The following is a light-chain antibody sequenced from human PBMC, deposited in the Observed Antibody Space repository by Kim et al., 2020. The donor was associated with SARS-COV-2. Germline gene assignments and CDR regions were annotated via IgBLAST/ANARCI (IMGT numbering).Light chain of an antibody. V-gene: IGKV4-1*01. J-gene: IGKJ4*01. CDR1: QSVLYSSNNKNY. Sequence: ATINCKSSQSVLYSSNNKNYLAWYQQEPGQPPKLLIYWASTRESGVPDRFSGSGSGTDFTLTISSLQAEEVAVYYCQQYYSTPLTFGGGTKVDIK. CDR3: QQYYSTPLT. CDR2: WAS.